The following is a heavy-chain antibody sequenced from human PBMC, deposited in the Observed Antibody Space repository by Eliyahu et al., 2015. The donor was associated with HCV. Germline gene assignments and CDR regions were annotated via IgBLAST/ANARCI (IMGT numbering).Heavy chain of an antibody. Sequence: QVQLQESGPVLVKXWETLSLTXTVSGGSIXNYYWSWIRQPPXKGLXWIGYIHYTGSTNYXPSLKSRVTISLDTSKNQFPLXLMPVTAAETAIYYCARHVGEGRSSSGYF. V-gene: IGHV4-59*08. J-gene: IGHJ1*01. D-gene: IGHD3-10*01. CDR1: GGSIXNYY. CDR2: IHYTGST. CDR3: ARHVGEGRSSSGYF.